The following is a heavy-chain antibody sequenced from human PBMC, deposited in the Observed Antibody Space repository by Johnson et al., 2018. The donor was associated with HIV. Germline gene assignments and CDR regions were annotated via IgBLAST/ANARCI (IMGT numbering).Heavy chain of an antibody. V-gene: IGHV3-7*05. CDR1: GFTFSSYW. CDR2: IKQDGSEK. J-gene: IGHJ3*02. CDR3: ASDLTEFSSSADAFDI. Sequence: VQLVESGGGLVQPGGSLRLSCAASGFTFSSYWMSWVRQAPGKGLEWVANIKQDGSEKYYVDSVKGRFTISRDNAKNSLYLQMNSLRAEDKAVYYWASDLTEFSSSADAFDIWGQGTMVTVAS. D-gene: IGHD6-6*01.